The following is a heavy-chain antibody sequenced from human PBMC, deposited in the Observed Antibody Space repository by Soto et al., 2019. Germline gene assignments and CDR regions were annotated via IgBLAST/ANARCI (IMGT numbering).Heavy chain of an antibody. CDR3: AKNRGGPQASWYFDC. CDR2: TNGGGGGT. J-gene: IGHJ2*01. Sequence: EVQLLESGGGLVQPGGSLRLSCAASGFTFSGYAMSWVRQAPGKGLEWVSTVTNGGGGGTYYADSVRGRFTISRDNSKNTLYLQMNSLRVEDTAVYFCAKNRGGPQASWYFDCWGRGTLVNVSS. CDR1: GFTFSGYA. V-gene: IGHV3-23*01.